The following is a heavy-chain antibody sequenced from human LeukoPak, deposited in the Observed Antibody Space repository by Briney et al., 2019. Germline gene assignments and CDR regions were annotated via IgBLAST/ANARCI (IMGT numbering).Heavy chain of an antibody. D-gene: IGHD3-22*01. CDR1: GFTFNTYT. CDR3: ARGSTYYEGSGQVPFDY. Sequence: PGGSLRLSCAASGFTFNTYTMNWVRQAPGKGLEWVSYISGSSGIIDYADSVRGRFTISRDNAKNSLYLQMNSLRAEDTAVYYCARGSTYYEGSGQVPFDYWGQGTLVTASS. CDR2: ISGSSGII. J-gene: IGHJ4*02. V-gene: IGHV3-48*01.